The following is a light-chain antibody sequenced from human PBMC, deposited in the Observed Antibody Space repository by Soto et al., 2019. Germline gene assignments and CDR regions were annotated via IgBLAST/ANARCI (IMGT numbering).Light chain of an antibody. CDR2: DVS. CDR3: SSYSSSTTRV. Sequence: QSVLTQPASMSGSPGQTITISCTGTSSDVGGYSSVSWYQQYPGKAPQLMIYDVSYRPSGISSRFSGSKSGNTASLTISGLRAEDEADYYCSSYSSSTTRVFGGGTQLTVL. CDR1: SSDVGGYSS. J-gene: IGLJ2*01. V-gene: IGLV2-14*03.